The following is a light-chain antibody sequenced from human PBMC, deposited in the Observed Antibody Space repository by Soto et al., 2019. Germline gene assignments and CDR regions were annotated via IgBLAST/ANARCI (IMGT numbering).Light chain of an antibody. Sequence: DIQMTQSPSSLSASVGDIAIISCRESQSISNYLSWYQKKAGKAPQVMIFAASRLQSGVPSRFSGSGSGTDFTLTISSLQPEDFATYYCQQRYTRTFGQGTKVDIK. J-gene: IGKJ1*01. CDR3: QQRYTRT. CDR2: AAS. CDR1: QSISNY. V-gene: IGKV1-39*01.